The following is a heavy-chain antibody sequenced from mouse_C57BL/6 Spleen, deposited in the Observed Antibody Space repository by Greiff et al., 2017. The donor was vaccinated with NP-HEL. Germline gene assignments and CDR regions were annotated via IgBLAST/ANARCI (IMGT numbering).Heavy chain of an antibody. CDR2: IHPNSGST. CDR1: GYTFTSYW. D-gene: IGHD4-1*01. J-gene: IGHJ2*01. V-gene: IGHV1-64*01. CDR3: ARSNWVYSFDY. Sequence: QVQLQQPGAELVKPGASVKLSCKASGYTFTSYWMHWVKQRPGQGLEWIGMIHPNSGSTNYNEKFKSKATLTVDKSSSTAYMQLSSLTSEDSAVYYCARSNWVYSFDYWGQGTTLTVSS.